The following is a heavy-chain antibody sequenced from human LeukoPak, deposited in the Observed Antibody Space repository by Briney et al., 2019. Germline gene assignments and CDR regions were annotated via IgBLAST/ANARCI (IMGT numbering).Heavy chain of an antibody. D-gene: IGHD1-1*01. CDR3: AGTYQYPLRGDY. CDR1: GGSITSSSFY. CDR2: IYYTGGT. J-gene: IGHJ4*02. V-gene: IGHV4-39*01. Sequence: SETLSLTCSVSGGSITSSSFYWGWIRQPPEKGLEWIGSIYYTGGTYYSPSLKSRVTMSVDTSKNQFSLKLSSVTAADTAVYYCAGTYQYPLRGDYWGQGTLVTVSS.